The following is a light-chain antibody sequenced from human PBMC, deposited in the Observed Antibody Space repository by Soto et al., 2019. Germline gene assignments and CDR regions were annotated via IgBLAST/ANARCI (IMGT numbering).Light chain of an antibody. V-gene: IGKV3-20*01. CDR2: GSS. Sequence: EIVLTQSPGTLSLSPGERATLSCRASQSVSGSYLAWYQQKPGQAPRLLIYGSSSRATGIPDRFSGSGSGKDFTLNISRMEHEDFAVYYCQQYGSSAWTFGQGTKVEIK. J-gene: IGKJ1*01. CDR3: QQYGSSAWT. CDR1: QSVSGSY.